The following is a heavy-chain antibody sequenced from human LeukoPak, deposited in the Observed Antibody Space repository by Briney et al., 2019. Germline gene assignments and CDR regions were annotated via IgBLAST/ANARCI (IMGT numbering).Heavy chain of an antibody. CDR3: ARDGDYDWNYRSGFDY. Sequence: GGSLRLSCAASGFTFSDYYMSWIRQAPGKGLEWVSYISTSGTTTYYGDSVKGRFTISRDNAKNSLYLQMNNLRAEDTAVYYCARDGDYDWNYRSGFDYWGQGTLVTVSS. CDR1: GFTFSDYY. J-gene: IGHJ4*02. V-gene: IGHV3-11*04. D-gene: IGHD1-7*01. CDR2: ISTSGTTT.